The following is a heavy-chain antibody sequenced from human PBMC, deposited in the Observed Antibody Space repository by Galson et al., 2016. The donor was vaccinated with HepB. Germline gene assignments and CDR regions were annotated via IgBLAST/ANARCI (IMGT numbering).Heavy chain of an antibody. CDR2: VFLGGST. D-gene: IGHD2-8*02. CDR1: GFTVSHYY. J-gene: IGHJ6*03. CDR3: RRTSYRECTGTHCVNFRYYYYVMDV. V-gene: IGHV3-53*01. Sequence: SLRLSCAASGFTVSHYYLTWVRQAPGKGREWVSVVFLGGSTYYAQSVEGRFTISRDDSTNTLHLQMNSLTAEDTAVYFCRRTSYRECTGTHCVNFRYYYYVMDVWGKGTTVTV.